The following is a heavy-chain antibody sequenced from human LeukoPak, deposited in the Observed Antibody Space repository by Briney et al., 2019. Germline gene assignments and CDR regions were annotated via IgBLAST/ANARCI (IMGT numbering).Heavy chain of an antibody. D-gene: IGHD6-13*01. CDR2: ISSSSTYT. CDR1: GFTFSSYE. J-gene: IGHJ4*02. Sequence: GGSLRLSCAASGFTFSSYEMNWVRQAPGKGLEWVSYISSSSTYTNYADSVKGRFTIFRDDAKNSLYLQMNSLRAEDTAVYYCARGSIVAANFDYWGQGTLVTVSS. V-gene: IGHV3-21*05. CDR3: ARGSIVAANFDY.